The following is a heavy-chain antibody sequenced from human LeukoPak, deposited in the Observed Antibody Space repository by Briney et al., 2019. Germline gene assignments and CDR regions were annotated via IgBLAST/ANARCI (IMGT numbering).Heavy chain of an antibody. CDR1: GGSISSSSYY. Sequence: PSGTLSLACTVSGGSISSSSYYWGWIRQPPGKGLEWIGSIYYSGTTYYKPSLKSRVTISVDSSKNQFSLKLSSVTAADTSVYHCARVLSIVVVPGATFWFDPWGQGTLVTVSS. D-gene: IGHD2-2*01. CDR2: IYYSGTT. CDR3: ARVLSIVVVPGATFWFDP. V-gene: IGHV4-39*01. J-gene: IGHJ5*02.